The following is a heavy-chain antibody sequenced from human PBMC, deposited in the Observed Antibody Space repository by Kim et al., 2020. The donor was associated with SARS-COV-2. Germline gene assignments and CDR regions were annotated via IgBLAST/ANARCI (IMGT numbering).Heavy chain of an antibody. D-gene: IGHD3-22*01. Sequence: SETLSLTCTVSSGSISSYYWSWIRQPPGKGLEWIGYIYYSGSTNYNPSLKSRVTISVDTSKNQFSLKLSSVTAADTAVYYCAGDRVGYDSSGYYSTPYYYYGRDVWSGGTTVTVTA. CDR2: IYYSGST. CDR1: SGSISSYY. CDR3: AGDRVGYDSSGYYSTPYYYYGRDV. V-gene: IGHV4-59*01. J-gene: IGHJ6*04.